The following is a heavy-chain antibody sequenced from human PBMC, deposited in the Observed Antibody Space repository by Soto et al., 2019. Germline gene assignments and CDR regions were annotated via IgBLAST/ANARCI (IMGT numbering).Heavy chain of an antibody. D-gene: IGHD3-10*01. CDR1: GFTFSSYG. CDR2: ISDDGSNK. Sequence: GGSLRLSCTASGFTFSSYGMHWVRQAPGKGLEWVSVISDDGSNKYYADSVKGRFTISRDNSKNTLYLQMNSLRAEDTAVYYCANDSNGSYYTKFDYWGQGTMVTVSS. V-gene: IGHV3-30*18. CDR3: ANDSNGSYYTKFDY. J-gene: IGHJ4*02.